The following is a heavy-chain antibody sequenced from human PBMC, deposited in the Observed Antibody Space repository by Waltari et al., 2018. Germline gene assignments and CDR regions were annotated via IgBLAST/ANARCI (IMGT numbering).Heavy chain of an antibody. J-gene: IGHJ6*03. CDR1: GFSFSSHW. D-gene: IGHD3-22*01. V-gene: IGHV3-74*03. CDR3: ARGRGDSNSYDYLMDV. CDR2: VDSDGSTP. Sequence: EVQLVESGGALVQPGGSLRLSCAASGFSFSSHWMHWVRQAPGKGLVWVSRVDSDGSTPTHADAVRGRFTISRDNVRNSLYLQMNSLRVEDTAVYYCARGRGDSNSYDYLMDVWGKGTTVTVSS.